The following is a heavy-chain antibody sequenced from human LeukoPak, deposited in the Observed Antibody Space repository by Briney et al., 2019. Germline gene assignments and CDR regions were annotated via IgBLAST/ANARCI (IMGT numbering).Heavy chain of an antibody. CDR3: ASTRSLAVTAPDDY. V-gene: IGHV1-18*01. CDR2: ISAYNGST. Sequence: ASVKVSCKASGYTFTSYGISWVRQAPGQGLEWMGWISAYNGSTNYAQKLQGRVTMTTDTSTSTAYMELRSLRSDDTAVYYCASTRSLAVTAPDDYWGQGTLVTVSS. D-gene: IGHD2-21*02. J-gene: IGHJ4*02. CDR1: GYTFTSYG.